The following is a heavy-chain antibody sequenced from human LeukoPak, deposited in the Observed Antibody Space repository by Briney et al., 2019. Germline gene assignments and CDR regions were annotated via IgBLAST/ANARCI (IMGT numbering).Heavy chain of an antibody. D-gene: IGHD3-22*01. CDR1: GDXMSSYY. Sequence: SETLSLTCTVSGDXMSSYYCSWIRQPPGKGLEWLGYIYYTGRTNYNPSLKSRVSISVDTSMNQFSLKLSSVTAADTAVYHCARGGPNSSGFAGDGFDVWGQGTMVTVSS. CDR3: ARGGPNSSGFAGDGFDV. V-gene: IGHV4-59*01. CDR2: IYYTGRT. J-gene: IGHJ3*01.